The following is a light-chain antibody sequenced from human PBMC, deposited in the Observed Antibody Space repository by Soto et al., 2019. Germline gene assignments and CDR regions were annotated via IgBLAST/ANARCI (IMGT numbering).Light chain of an antibody. Sequence: EIVLTQSPATLALWPGETAILSFRASQSVGSYLSWYEQKPGQAPSLLIYDSSVRAPGIPARFSGSGSGTDFTLPSSSLEPEDFDLYYCQQRSSWIPFGQRTRLEI. CDR1: QSVGSY. CDR2: DSS. J-gene: IGKJ5*01. V-gene: IGKV3-11*01. CDR3: QQRSSWIP.